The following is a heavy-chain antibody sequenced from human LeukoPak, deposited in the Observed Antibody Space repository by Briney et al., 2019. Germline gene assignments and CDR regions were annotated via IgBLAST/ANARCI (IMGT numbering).Heavy chain of an antibody. CDR1: GYSISSGYY. Sequence: SETLSLTCTVSGYSISSGYYWSWIRQPAGKGLEWIGRIYTTGGTNYNPSLKSRVTISIDTSKKQFSLNLSSVTAADTAVYYCARDSIYYGSGSYVLWGQGALVTVSS. D-gene: IGHD3-10*01. CDR3: ARDSIYYGSGSYVL. J-gene: IGHJ4*02. CDR2: IYTTGGT. V-gene: IGHV4-61*02.